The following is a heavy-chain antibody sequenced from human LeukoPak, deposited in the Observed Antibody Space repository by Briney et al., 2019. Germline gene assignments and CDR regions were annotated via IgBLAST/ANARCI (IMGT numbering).Heavy chain of an antibody. Sequence: GESLKISCKGSGYSFTSYWISWLRQMPGKGLKWLGRIDPSDSYTNYSPSFQGHVTISADKSISTAYLQWSSLKASDTAMYYCARHPDIVVVPADDWFDPWGQGTLVTVSS. V-gene: IGHV5-10-1*01. CDR3: ARHPDIVVVPADDWFDP. CDR1: GYSFTSYW. J-gene: IGHJ5*02. D-gene: IGHD2-2*01. CDR2: IDPSDSYT.